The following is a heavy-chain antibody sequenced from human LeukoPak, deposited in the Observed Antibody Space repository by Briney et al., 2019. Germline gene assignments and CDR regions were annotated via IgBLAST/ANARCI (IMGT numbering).Heavy chain of an antibody. CDR3: ATERSNSWIDY. D-gene: IGHD2/OR15-2a*01. J-gene: IGHJ4*02. Sequence: GGTLRLSCAASGRTFRNYGMHWVRKAPAKGLEWVAFIWYDGSNKYYVNSVKSRFTISRDNSKNTVYLQMSSLRVDDTAVYYCATERSNSWIDYWGLGTLVTVAS. CDR1: GRTFRNYG. CDR2: IWYDGSNK. V-gene: IGHV3-30*02.